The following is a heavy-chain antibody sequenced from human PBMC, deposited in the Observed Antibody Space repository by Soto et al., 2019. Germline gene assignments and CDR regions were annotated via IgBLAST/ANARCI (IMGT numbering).Heavy chain of an antibody. D-gene: IGHD6-6*01. J-gene: IGHJ4*02. Sequence: LSPTYTVSGGSISSYYVSWIRQPPGKGLEWIGYIYYSGSTNYNPSLKSRVTISVDTSKNQFSLKLSSVTAADTAVYYCAGDLEYSSSSGFDHWGQGTLVTVSS. CDR3: AGDLEYSSSSGFDH. CDR2: IYYSGST. CDR1: GGSISSYY. V-gene: IGHV4-59*01.